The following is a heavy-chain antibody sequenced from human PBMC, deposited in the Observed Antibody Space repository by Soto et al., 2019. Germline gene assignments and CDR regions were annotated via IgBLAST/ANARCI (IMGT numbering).Heavy chain of an antibody. J-gene: IGHJ4*02. CDR1: GFTFSSYA. CDR3: AKERWSSIAVAGAIDY. V-gene: IGHV3-23*01. Sequence: PGGSLRLSCAASGFTFSSYAMSWVRQAPGKGLEWVSAISGSGGSTYYADSVKGRFTISRDNSKNTLYLQMNSLRAEDTAVYYCAKERWSSIAVAGAIDYWGQGTLVTVSS. D-gene: IGHD6-19*01. CDR2: ISGSGGST.